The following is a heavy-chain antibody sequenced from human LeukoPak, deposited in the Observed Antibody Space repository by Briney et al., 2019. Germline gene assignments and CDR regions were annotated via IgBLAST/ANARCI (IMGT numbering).Heavy chain of an antibody. Sequence: GESLKISCKCSGYIFTSYRIGWVPQMPGKGLEWMGIIYPGDSDTRYSPTFQGQVTISADKSISTAYLQWSSLKASDTAMYYCARRDSRYSGSGSYYLAYSFDYWGQGTLVTVSS. CDR2: IYPGDSDT. J-gene: IGHJ4*02. CDR1: GYIFTSYR. V-gene: IGHV5-51*01. CDR3: ARRDSRYSGSGSYYLAYSFDY. D-gene: IGHD3-10*01.